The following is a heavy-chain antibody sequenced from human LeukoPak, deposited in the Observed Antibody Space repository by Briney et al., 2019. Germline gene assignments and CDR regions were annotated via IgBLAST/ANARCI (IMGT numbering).Heavy chain of an antibody. CDR2: IYYSGST. Sequence: SETLSLTCTVSGGSISRHYWSWIRHPPRKGLEWVGHIYYSGSTKYIPSLKSRVTISVDPSKNQFSLKVTSVTAEDTAVYYCARRGESYGDNWLDPWGEGLLVRVSS. J-gene: IGHJ5*02. CDR1: GGSISRHY. D-gene: IGHD1-26*01. CDR3: ARRGESYGDNWLDP. V-gene: IGHV4-59*08.